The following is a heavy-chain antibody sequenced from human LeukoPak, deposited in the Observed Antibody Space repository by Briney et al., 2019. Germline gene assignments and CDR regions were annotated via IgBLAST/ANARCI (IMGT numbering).Heavy chain of an antibody. V-gene: IGHV3-21*06. J-gene: IGHJ4*02. Sequence: GGSLRLSCAASGFTFSSNTVNWVRQAPGKGLEWVSSIDSSSSYIQYADSVKGRFTISRDNAKNSLYLQMNSLRAEDTAVYYCAREGAKRGYSGYDAMYWGQGTLVIVSS. CDR3: AREGAKRGYSGYDAMY. CDR2: IDSSSSYI. D-gene: IGHD5-12*01. CDR1: GFTFSSNT.